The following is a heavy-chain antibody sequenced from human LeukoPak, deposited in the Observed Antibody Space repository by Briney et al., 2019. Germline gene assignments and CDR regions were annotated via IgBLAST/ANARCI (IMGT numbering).Heavy chain of an antibody. V-gene: IGHV3-7*01. J-gene: IGHJ4*02. CDR2: IKQDGNEK. D-gene: IGHD1-14*01. CDR1: EFDFSSHA. Sequence: GGSLRLSCAASEFDFSSHAMTWVRQAPGKGLEWVANIKQDGNEKHHGASVKGRFTISRDNAKNSLYLQMNSLRVEDTAVYYCVKHETGPEYWGQGTLVAVSS. CDR3: VKHETGPEY.